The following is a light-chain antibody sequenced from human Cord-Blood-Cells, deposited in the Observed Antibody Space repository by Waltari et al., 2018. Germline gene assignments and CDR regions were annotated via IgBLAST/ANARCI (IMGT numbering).Light chain of an antibody. CDR3: AAWDDSLSGYV. J-gene: IGLJ1*01. CDR1: SSNIGSTY. Sequence: QSVLTQPPSASGTPGQRVTISCSGSSSNIGSTYVYWYQQLPGTAPKLLIYRNNQRPSGVPDRFSGSKPGTSASLAISGLRSEDEADYYCAAWDDSLSGYVFGTGTKVTVL. CDR2: RNN. V-gene: IGLV1-47*01.